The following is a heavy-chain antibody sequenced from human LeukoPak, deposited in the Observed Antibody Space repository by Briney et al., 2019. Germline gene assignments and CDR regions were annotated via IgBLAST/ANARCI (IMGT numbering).Heavy chain of an antibody. J-gene: IGHJ5*02. D-gene: IGHD3-10*01. CDR3: ARQGPGIMINYVLLWFGDSDNWFDP. CDR1: GYTFTSYG. CDR2: ISAYNGNT. V-gene: IGHV1-18*01. Sequence: ASVKVSCKASGYTFTSYGISWVRQAPGQGLEWMGWISAYNGNTNYAQKLQGRVTMTTDTSTSTAYMELRSLRSDDTAVYYCARQGPGIMINYVLLWFGDSDNWFDPRGQGTLVTVSS.